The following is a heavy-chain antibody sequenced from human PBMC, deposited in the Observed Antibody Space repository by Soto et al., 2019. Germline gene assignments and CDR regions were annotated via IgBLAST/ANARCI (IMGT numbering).Heavy chain of an antibody. D-gene: IGHD1-1*01. J-gene: IGHJ4*02. CDR1: GFIFDDFA. CDR3: ARDTDSDTWNDPFDF. Sequence: DVQLVESGGGLVQPGRSLRLSCAASGFIFDDFAMHWVRQAPGKGLEWVSGISWNSGSTDYAASVKGRFIISRDNARNSLYLQMHSLRPEETALYYCARDTDSDTWNDPFDFWGQGALVIVSS. CDR2: ISWNSGST. V-gene: IGHV3-9*01.